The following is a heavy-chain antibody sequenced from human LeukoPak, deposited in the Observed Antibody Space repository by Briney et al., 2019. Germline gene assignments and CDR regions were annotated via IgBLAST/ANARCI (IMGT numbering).Heavy chain of an antibody. CDR1: GFTFSSYA. V-gene: IGHV3-30-3*01. J-gene: IGHJ4*02. Sequence: GGSLRLSCAASGFTFSSYAMHWVRQAPGKGLEWVAVISYDGSNKYYADSVKGRFTISRDNSKNTLYLQMNSLRAEDTAVYYCAKGRHGYADLGSYFDYWGQGTLVTVSS. CDR3: AKGRHGYADLGSYFDY. CDR2: ISYDGSNK. D-gene: IGHD5-18*01.